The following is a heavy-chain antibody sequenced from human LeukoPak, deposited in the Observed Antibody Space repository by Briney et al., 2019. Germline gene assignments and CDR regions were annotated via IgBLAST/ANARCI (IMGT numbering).Heavy chain of an antibody. J-gene: IGHJ6*02. CDR2: INHSGST. Sequence: SETLSLTCAVYGGSFSGYYWSWIRQPPGRGLEWIGEINHSGSTNYNPSLKSRVTISVDTSKNQFSLKLSSVTAADTAVYYCARDSGWLGSYYYGMDVWGQGTTVTVSS. CDR1: GGSFSGYY. V-gene: IGHV4-34*01. CDR3: ARDSGWLGSYYYGMDV. D-gene: IGHD6-19*01.